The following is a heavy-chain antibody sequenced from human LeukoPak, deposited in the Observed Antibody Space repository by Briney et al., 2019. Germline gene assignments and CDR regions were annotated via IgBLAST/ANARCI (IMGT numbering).Heavy chain of an antibody. D-gene: IGHD4-23*01. CDR1: GFTFSSYS. CDR2: ISSSSSYI. V-gene: IGHV3-21*01. CDR3: ARDWVYGGNRAFDI. J-gene: IGHJ3*02. Sequence: GGSLRLSCAASGFTFSSYSMNWVRQAPGKGLEWVSSISSSSSYIYYTDSVKGRFTISRDNAKNSLYLQMNSLRAEDTAVYYCARDWVYGGNRAFDIWGQGTMVTASS.